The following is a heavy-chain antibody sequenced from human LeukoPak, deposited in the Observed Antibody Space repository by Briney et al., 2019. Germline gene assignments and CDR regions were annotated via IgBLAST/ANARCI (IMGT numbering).Heavy chain of an antibody. D-gene: IGHD3-10*01. CDR2: IWYDGSNK. Sequence: GGSLRLSCAASGFTFSSYGMHWVRQAPGKGLEWVAVIWYDGSNKYYADSVKGRFTISRDNSKNTLYLQMNSLRAEDTGLYYCSVVGTRGPFDTWGQGTLVTVSS. J-gene: IGHJ4*02. V-gene: IGHV3-33*01. CDR3: SVVGTRGPFDT. CDR1: GFTFSSYG.